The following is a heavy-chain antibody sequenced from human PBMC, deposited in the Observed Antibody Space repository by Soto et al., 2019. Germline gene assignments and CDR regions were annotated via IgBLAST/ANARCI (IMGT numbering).Heavy chain of an antibody. CDR1: GGSFSGYY. J-gene: IGHJ5*02. D-gene: IGHD3-10*01. CDR3: ARTPVPGVIITELDH. CDR2: INHSGST. V-gene: IGHV4-34*01. Sequence: SETLCLTCAVEGGSFSGYYGSWIRQPPGKGLEWIGEINHSGSTNYNPSLKSRVTISVDTSKNQFSLKLSSVTAADTAVYYCARTPVPGVIITELDHWAQGTLDAVSS.